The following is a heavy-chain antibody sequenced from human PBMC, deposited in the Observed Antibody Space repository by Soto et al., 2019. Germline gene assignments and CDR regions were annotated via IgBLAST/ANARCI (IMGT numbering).Heavy chain of an antibody. J-gene: IGHJ4*02. Sequence: GGSLRLSCAASGFTFSSYAMSWVRQAPGKGLEWVSSISGSGGGTYYADSVKGRFTFSRDNSKNTLYLQMNSLRAEDTAVYYCAKFGMATTKRSPPYYIDYWGQGAMVTVSS. CDR3: AKFGMATTKRSPPYYIDY. V-gene: IGHV3-23*01. D-gene: IGHD1-1*01. CDR1: GFTFSSYA. CDR2: ISGSGGGT.